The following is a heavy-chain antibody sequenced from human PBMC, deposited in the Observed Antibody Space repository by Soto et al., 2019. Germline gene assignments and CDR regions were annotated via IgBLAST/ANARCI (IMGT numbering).Heavy chain of an antibody. V-gene: IGHV4-39*01. Sequence: PSETLSLTCTVSGGSLSSRPYYWGWIRRPPGKGLEFIVSINYSGNTYYSPSLKRRVTLSVDTSKNQFSLKVTSVTATDTGLYYCSRRAPEGFDPWGQGTLVTVSS. J-gene: IGHJ5*02. CDR2: INYSGNT. CDR1: GGSLSSRPYY. CDR3: SRRAPEGFDP.